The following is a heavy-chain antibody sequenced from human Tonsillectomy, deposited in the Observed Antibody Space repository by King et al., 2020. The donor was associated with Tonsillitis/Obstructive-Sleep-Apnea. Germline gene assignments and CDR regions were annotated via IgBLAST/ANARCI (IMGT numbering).Heavy chain of an antibody. V-gene: IGHV3-33*01. D-gene: IGHD2-8*01. CDR2: IWYDGSNK. J-gene: IGHJ6*02. CDR3: ARDMDKVWPRQYYYYGMDV. CDR1: GFTFRSYG. Sequence: VQLVESGGGVVQPGRSLSLSCAASGFTFRSYGMHWVRQAPGKGLEWVALIWYDGSNKNYIDSVKGRFTISRDNSKNTLYRQMNSLRAEDTAVYYCARDMDKVWPRQYYYYGMDVWGQGTTVTVSS.